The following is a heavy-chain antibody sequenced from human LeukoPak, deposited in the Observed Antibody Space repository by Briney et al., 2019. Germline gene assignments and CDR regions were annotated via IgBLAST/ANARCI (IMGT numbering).Heavy chain of an antibody. V-gene: IGHV1-69*04. CDR3: ARGGXYYDSSXXXPGDY. CDR2: IIPILGIA. CDR1: GGTFSSYA. Sequence: GASVKVSCKASGGTFSSYAISWVRQAPGQGXXWMGRIIPILGIANYAQKFQGRVTITADKSTSTAYMELSSLRSEDTAVYYCARGGXYYDSSXXXPGDYWGQGTLVTVS. J-gene: IGHJ4*02. D-gene: IGHD3-22*01.